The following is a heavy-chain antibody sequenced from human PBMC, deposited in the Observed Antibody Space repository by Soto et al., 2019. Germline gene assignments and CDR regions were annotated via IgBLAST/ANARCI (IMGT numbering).Heavy chain of an antibody. CDR3: ARVEDSSSWYESY. D-gene: IGHD6-13*01. CDR2: INAGNGNT. V-gene: IGHV1-3*01. CDR1: GDTFTSYA. Sequence: GASVKASCKASGDTFTSYAMHWVRQAPGQRLEWMGWINAGNGNTKYSQKFQGRVTITTDTSTSTAYMELRSLRSDDTAVYYCARVEDSSSWYESYWGQGTLVTVSS. J-gene: IGHJ4*02.